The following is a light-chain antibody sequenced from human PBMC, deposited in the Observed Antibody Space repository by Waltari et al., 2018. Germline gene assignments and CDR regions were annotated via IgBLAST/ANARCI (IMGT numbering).Light chain of an antibody. CDR1: QSILYNSNDKNY. CDR2: WAS. Sequence: DIVMTQSPDSLAVSLGERATINCKSSQSILYNSNDKNYLAWYQQKPGQPPKLLIYWASTRESGVPDRFSGSGSGIDFTLSISSLQAEDVAVYYYQQDYRRRTFGQGTKVEIK. J-gene: IGKJ1*01. CDR3: QQDYRRRT. V-gene: IGKV4-1*01.